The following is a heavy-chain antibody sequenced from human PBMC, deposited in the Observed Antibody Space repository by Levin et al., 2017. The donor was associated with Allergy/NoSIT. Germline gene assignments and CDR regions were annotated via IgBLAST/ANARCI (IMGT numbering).Heavy chain of an antibody. V-gene: IGHV3-30*04. CDR3: ASSHRGITMTPADI. D-gene: IGHD3-22*01. Sequence: PGGSLRLSCAASGFTFSSYAMHWVRQAPGKGLEWVAVISYDGSNKYYADSVKGRFTISRDNSKNTLYLQMNSLRAEDTAVYYCASSHRGITMTPADIWGQGTMVTVSS. CDR2: ISYDGSNK. CDR1: GFTFSSYA. J-gene: IGHJ3*02.